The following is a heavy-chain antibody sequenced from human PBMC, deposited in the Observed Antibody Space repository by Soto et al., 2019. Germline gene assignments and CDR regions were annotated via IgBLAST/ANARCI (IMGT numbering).Heavy chain of an antibody. J-gene: IGHJ4*02. CDR2: ISSSGGST. CDR1: GVSFSRCA. CDR3: AKDRVSSYSGYAEYFDS. V-gene: IGHV3-23*01. Sequence: GVLRRDACGAWGVSFSRCAMRWVRQAPGKGLEWVSAISSSGGSTYFADAVKGRFTIARDNSKNTLYLQMNSLRAEDSAVYYCAKDRVSSYSGYAEYFDSWGQRNLVTGSS. D-gene: IGHD5-12*01.